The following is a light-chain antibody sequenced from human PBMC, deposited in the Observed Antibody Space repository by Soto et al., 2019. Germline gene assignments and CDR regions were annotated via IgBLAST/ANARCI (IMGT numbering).Light chain of an antibody. J-gene: IGKJ1*01. CDR1: QSVSSNY. Sequence: ETVLTQSPGTLSLSPGERATLSCRASQSVSSNYLAWYQQKPGQAPRLLIYGASTRATGIPDRFSGSGSGTDFTLPISRLEPEDFAVYYFQQFGRSPPSWTFGQGTKVEIK. CDR2: GAS. V-gene: IGKV3-20*01. CDR3: QQFGRSPPSWT.